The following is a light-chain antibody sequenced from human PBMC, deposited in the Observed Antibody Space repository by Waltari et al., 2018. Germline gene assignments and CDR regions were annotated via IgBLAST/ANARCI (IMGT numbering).Light chain of an antibody. V-gene: IGLV1-40*01. CDR1: SANIRAGYD. CDR3: QSYDSSLSGSRV. CDR2: GNS. Sequence: QSVLTHPPSVSGAPGQRVTISCTGSSANIRAGYDVYLHQQLPGTAPKLLIHGNSNPPSGVPDRFSGSKSGASASLAITGLQAEDEADYYCQSYDSSLSGSRVFGGGTKLTVL. J-gene: IGLJ2*01.